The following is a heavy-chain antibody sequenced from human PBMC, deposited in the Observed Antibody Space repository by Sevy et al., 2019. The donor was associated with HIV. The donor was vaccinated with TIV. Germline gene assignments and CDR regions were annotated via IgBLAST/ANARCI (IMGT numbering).Heavy chain of an antibody. D-gene: IGHD3-22*01. Sequence: GGSLRLSCAASGFTFDDYAMHWVRQAPGKGLEWVSGISWNSGSIGYADSVKGRFTISRDNAKHSLYLQMNSLRAEDTALYYCAKDINADYYDSSGYYYWGQGTLVTVSS. CDR3: AKDINADYYDSSGYYY. CDR2: ISWNSGSI. J-gene: IGHJ4*02. CDR1: GFTFDDYA. V-gene: IGHV3-9*01.